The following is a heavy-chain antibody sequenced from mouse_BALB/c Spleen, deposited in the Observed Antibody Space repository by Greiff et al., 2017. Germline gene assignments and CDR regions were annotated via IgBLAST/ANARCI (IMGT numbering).Heavy chain of an antibody. J-gene: IGHJ4*01. D-gene: IGHD2-1*01. Sequence: EVQLVESGGGLVKPGGSLKLSCAASGFTFSSYYMSWVRQTPEKRLELVAAINSNGGSTYYPDTVKGRFTISRDNAKNTLYLQMSSLKSEDTALYYCARHGNYYAMDYWGQGTSVTVSS. CDR2: INSNGGST. CDR3: ARHGNYYAMDY. V-gene: IGHV5-6-2*01. CDR1: GFTFSSYY.